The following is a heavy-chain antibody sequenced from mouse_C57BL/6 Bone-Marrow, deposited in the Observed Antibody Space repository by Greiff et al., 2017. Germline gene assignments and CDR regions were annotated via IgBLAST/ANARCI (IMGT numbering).Heavy chain of an antibody. J-gene: IGHJ3*01. CDR3: ARFDYDKALAY. CDR1: GYTFTSYW. D-gene: IGHD2-4*01. Sequence: VQLQQPGAELVMPGASVKLSCKASGYTFTSYWMHWVKQRPGQGLEWIGEIDPSDSYTNYNQKFKGKSTLTVDKSSSTAYMQLSSLTSEDSAVYYCARFDYDKALAYWGQGTLVTVSA. V-gene: IGHV1-69*01. CDR2: IDPSDSYT.